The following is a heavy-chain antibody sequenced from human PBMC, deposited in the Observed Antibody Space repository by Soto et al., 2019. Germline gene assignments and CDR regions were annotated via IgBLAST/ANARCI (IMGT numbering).Heavy chain of an antibody. CDR2: IWYDGSNK. Sequence: QVQLVESGGGVVQPGRSLRLSCAAHGFTFSSYGMHWVRQAPGKGLEWVAVIWYDGSNKYYADSVKGRFTISRDNSKNTLYLQMNSLRAEDTAVYYCARSAIAAAGTWAFDIWGQGTMVTVSS. CDR1: GFTFSSYG. CDR3: ARSAIAAAGTWAFDI. D-gene: IGHD6-13*01. J-gene: IGHJ3*02. V-gene: IGHV3-33*01.